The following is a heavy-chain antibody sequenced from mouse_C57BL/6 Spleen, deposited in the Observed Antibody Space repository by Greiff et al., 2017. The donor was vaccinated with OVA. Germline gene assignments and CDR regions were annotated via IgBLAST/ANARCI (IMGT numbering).Heavy chain of an antibody. CDR3: TRSAYSNYDAMDY. CDR1: GYTFTDYE. Sequence: VQLQQSGAELVRPGASVTLSCKASGYTFTDYEMHWVKQTPVHGLEWIGAIDPETGGTTYNQKFKGKAILTADKSSSTAYMELRSLTSEDSAVYYCTRSAYSNYDAMDYWGQGTSVTVSS. V-gene: IGHV1-15*01. J-gene: IGHJ4*01. D-gene: IGHD2-5*01. CDR2: IDPETGGT.